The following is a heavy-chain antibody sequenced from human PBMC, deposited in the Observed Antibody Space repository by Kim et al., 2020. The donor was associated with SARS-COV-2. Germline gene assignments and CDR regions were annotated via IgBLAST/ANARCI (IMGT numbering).Heavy chain of an antibody. Sequence: GGSLRLSCAASGFTFSSYAMHWVRQAPGKGLEWVAVISYDGSNKYYADSVKGRFTISRDNSKNTLYLQMNSLRAEDTAVYYCAREGYSSRLCFGYWGQGTLVTVSS. V-gene: IGHV3-30-3*01. J-gene: IGHJ4*02. CDR3: AREGYSSRLCFGY. CDR1: GFTFSSYA. D-gene: IGHD6-13*01. CDR2: ISYDGSNK.